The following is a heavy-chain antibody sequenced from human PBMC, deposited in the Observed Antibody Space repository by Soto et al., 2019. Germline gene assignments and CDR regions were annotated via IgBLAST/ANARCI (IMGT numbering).Heavy chain of an antibody. CDR1: GGTFSSYA. CDR3: ARDRXKYYYDSSGYYPRYFDL. V-gene: IGHV1-69*13. D-gene: IGHD3-22*01. Sequence: GASVKVSCKASGGTFSSYAISWVRQAPGQGLEWMGGIIPIFGTANYAQKFQGRVTITADESTSTAYMELSSLRSEDTAVYYCARDRXKYYYDSSGYYPRYFDLWGRGTLVTVSS. J-gene: IGHJ2*01. CDR2: IIPIFGTA.